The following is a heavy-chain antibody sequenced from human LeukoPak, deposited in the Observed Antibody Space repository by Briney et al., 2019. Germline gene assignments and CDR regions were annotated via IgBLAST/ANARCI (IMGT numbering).Heavy chain of an antibody. V-gene: IGHV3-33*06. D-gene: IGHD3-10*01. J-gene: IGHJ5*02. CDR1: GFTFSSHG. Sequence: PGGSLRLSCAATGFTFSSHGTQWVRQAPGKGLEWVALIWYDGSRTNYVDSVMGRFTISRDSSKNTLYLQMDNLRVEDTAVYFCAKDLSYGSLWFDPWGQGTLVTVSS. CDR3: AKDLSYGSLWFDP. CDR2: IWYDGSRT.